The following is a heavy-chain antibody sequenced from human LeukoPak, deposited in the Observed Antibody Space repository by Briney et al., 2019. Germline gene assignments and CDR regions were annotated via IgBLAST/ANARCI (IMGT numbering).Heavy chain of an antibody. V-gene: IGHV3-7*01. D-gene: IGHD3-10*01. CDR1: GFTFTSDY. Sequence: GGSLRLSCAASGFTFTSDYMSWVRQAPGKGLEWVANIKEDGTEKNYADSVKGRFTITRDNAKNLLFLQLSNLRAEDTALYYCAREHWFGELGTWGQGTLVSVSS. CDR3: AREHWFGELGT. J-gene: IGHJ4*02. CDR2: IKEDGTEK.